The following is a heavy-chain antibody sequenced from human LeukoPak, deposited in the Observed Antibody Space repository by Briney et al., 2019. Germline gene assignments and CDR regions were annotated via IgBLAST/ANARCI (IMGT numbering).Heavy chain of an antibody. CDR3: ARALYSSGWYLVWFDP. CDR1: GGTFSSYA. D-gene: IGHD6-19*01. J-gene: IGHJ5*02. CDR2: IIPIFGTA. Sequence: GASVKVSCKASGGTFSSYAISWVRQAPGQGLEWMGGIIPIFGTANYAQKFQGRVTITADESTGTAYMELSSLRSEDTAVYYCARALYSSGWYLVWFDPWGQGTLVTVSS. V-gene: IGHV1-69*13.